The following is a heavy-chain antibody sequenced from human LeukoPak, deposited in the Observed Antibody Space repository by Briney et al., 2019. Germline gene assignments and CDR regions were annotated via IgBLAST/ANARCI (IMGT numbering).Heavy chain of an antibody. Sequence: GGSLRLSCAASGFTFSDYYMSGIRQAPGRGLEWVSYISSSGSTIYYADSVKGRFTISRDNSKNTLYLQMNSLRAEDTAAYYCAKDPLYCGGDCYYDYWGQGTLVTVSS. CDR1: GFTFSDYY. CDR2: ISSSGSTI. J-gene: IGHJ4*02. D-gene: IGHD2-21*02. CDR3: AKDPLYCGGDCYYDY. V-gene: IGHV3-11*01.